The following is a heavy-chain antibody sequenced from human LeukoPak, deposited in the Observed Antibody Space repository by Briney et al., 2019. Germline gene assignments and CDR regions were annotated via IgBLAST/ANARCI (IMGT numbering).Heavy chain of an antibody. CDR1: GFTLSSYS. CDR2: ISGAGGGSYSGGGT. J-gene: IGHJ4*02. V-gene: IGHV3-23*01. CDR3: AKGKVNHLGALDY. D-gene: IGHD1-26*01. Sequence: AGGALRLSCAAPGFTLSSYSLTRGRPAPGEGVGWGSNISGAGGGSYSGGGTYYRDSVKGRFIISKDGSTNTLFLQMDSLRADDTGIYYCAKGKVNHLGALDYWGQGALVTVSS.